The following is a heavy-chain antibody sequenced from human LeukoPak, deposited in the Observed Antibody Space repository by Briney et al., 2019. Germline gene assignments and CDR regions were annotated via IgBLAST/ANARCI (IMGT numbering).Heavy chain of an antibody. CDR1: GGSISSYY. J-gene: IGHJ3*02. Sequence: SETLSLTCTVSGGSISSYYWSWIRQPPGKGLEWIGYIYYSGSTNYNPSLKSRVTISVDTSKNQFSLKLSSVTAADTAVYYCARGLNYDSSGYYSAFDIWGQGTMVTVSS. V-gene: IGHV4-59*01. CDR3: ARGLNYDSSGYYSAFDI. D-gene: IGHD3-22*01. CDR2: IYYSGST.